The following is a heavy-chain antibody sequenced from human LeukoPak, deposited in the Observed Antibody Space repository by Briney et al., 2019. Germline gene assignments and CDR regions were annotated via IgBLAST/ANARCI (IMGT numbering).Heavy chain of an antibody. V-gene: IGHV4-34*01. CDR1: GGSFSGYY. Sequence: PSETLSLTCAVYGGSFSGYYWSWIRQPPGKGLEWIGEINHSGSTNYNPSLKSRVTISVDTSKNQFSLKLSSVTAADTAVYYCASDFRGATLDYWGQGTLVTVSS. CDR2: INHSGST. J-gene: IGHJ4*02. CDR3: ASDFRGATLDY. D-gene: IGHD4/OR15-4a*01.